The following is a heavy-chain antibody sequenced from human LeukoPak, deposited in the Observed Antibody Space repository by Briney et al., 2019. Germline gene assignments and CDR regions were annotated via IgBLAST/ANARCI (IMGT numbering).Heavy chain of an antibody. CDR3: ARGEYYYDSSGYGPRRNYFDY. D-gene: IGHD3-22*01. CDR1: GFTFSSYD. CDR2: IGTAGDT. Sequence: GGSLRLSCAASGFTFSSYDMHWVRQATGKGLEWVSAIGTAGDTYYPGSVKGRFTISRENAKNSLYLQMNSLRAEDTAVYYCARGEYYYDSSGYGPRRNYFDYWGQGTLVTVPS. V-gene: IGHV3-13*01. J-gene: IGHJ4*02.